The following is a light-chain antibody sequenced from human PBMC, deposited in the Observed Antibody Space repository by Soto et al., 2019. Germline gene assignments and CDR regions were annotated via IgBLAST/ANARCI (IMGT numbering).Light chain of an antibody. V-gene: IGLV2-11*01. CDR1: SSDVGGYKY. J-gene: IGLJ1*01. CDR2: DVN. CDR3: CSYAGSYTMSV. Sequence: SVLTQPRSVSGSPGQSVTISCTGSSSDVGGYKYVSWYQQHPGKAPKFLVYDVNKRPSGVPDRFSGSKSGNTASLTISGLQVEDEADYYCCSYAGSYTMSVFGTGTKVTVL.